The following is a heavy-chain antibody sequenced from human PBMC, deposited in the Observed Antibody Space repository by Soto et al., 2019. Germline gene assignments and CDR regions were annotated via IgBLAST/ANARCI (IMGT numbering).Heavy chain of an antibody. V-gene: IGHV4-30-2*01. J-gene: IGHJ5*02. CDR2: IYHSGST. CDR1: CGSISSGGYS. Sequence: SETLSLTCAVSCGSISSGGYSWSWIRQPPGKGLEWIGYIYHSGSTYYNPSLKSRVTISVDRSKNQFSLKLGSVTAADTAVYYCARVGGRRNWFDPWGQGTLVTVSS. CDR3: ARVGGRRNWFDP. D-gene: IGHD2-15*01.